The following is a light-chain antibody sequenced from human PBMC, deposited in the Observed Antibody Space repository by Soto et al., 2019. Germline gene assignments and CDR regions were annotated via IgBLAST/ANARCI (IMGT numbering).Light chain of an antibody. CDR1: QSVSSS. Sequence: EIVLTQSPGTLSLSPGERSTLSCRASQSVSSSLAWYQQKPGQAPRLLIYGASTRATGIPVRFSGSGSGTVFTLTISSLQSEDFAVYYCQQYNNWPQTFGQGTKVDI. CDR2: GAS. J-gene: IGKJ1*01. CDR3: QQYNNWPQT. V-gene: IGKV3-15*01.